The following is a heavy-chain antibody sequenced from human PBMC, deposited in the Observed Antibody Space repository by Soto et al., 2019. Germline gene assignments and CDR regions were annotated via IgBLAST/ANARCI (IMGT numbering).Heavy chain of an antibody. CDR1: GGSISSRSYY. D-gene: IGHD4-17*01. V-gene: IGHV4-39*01. Sequence: QLQLQESGPGLVKPSETLSLTCTVSGGSISSRSYYWGWIRQPPGKGLEWIGSIYYSGSTYYNPSLKSRVTISVDTSKNQFSLKLSSVTAADTAVYYCRVWDGDASFYYYYGMDVWGQGTTVTVSS. J-gene: IGHJ6*02. CDR3: RVWDGDASFYYYYGMDV. CDR2: IYYSGST.